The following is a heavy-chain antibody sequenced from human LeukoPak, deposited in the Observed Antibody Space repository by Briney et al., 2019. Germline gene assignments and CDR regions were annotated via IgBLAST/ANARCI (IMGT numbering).Heavy chain of an antibody. CDR2: ISSCSTYI. CDR1: GFTFSNYN. V-gene: IGHV3-21*01. D-gene: IGHD3-16*01. Sequence: GGSLRLSCAASGFTFSNYNMNWVRQAPGKGLEWVSSISSCSTYISYADSVKGRFTISRDNAKNSLFLQMNSLRAEDTAVYYCARADVMGGQGTLVTVSS. CDR3: ARADVM. J-gene: IGHJ4*02.